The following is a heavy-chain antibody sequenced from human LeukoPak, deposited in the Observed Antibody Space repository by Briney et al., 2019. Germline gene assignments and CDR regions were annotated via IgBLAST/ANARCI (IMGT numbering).Heavy chain of an antibody. V-gene: IGHV3-48*03. CDR2: ISSSGSTI. CDR1: GFTFSSYE. Sequence: GGSLRLSCAASGFTFSSYEMNWVRQAPGKGLEWVSYISSSGSTIYYADSVKGRFTISRDNAKNALYLEMTSLRAEDTAVYYCARQYTGSYLFFDYWGQGTQVTVSS. J-gene: IGHJ4*02. D-gene: IGHD1-26*01. CDR3: ARQYTGSYLFFDY.